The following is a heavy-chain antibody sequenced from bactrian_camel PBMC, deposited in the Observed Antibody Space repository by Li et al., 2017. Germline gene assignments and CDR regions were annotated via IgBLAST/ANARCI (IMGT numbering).Heavy chain of an antibody. J-gene: IGHJ4*01. CDR3: AFRHGYYCYSESWTRGYDY. D-gene: IGHD3*01. CDR1: GFNFTTLKMG. Sequence: HVQLVESGGGSVQAGGSLILSCKAIGFNFTTLKMGIGWYRQAPGNSCEEVSTISSDGTTDYHHSVTGRFTISRDNAKNTVWLQMNALKPEDTAMYYCAFRHGYYCYSESWTRGYDYWGQGTQVTVS. V-gene: IGHV3S53*01. CDR2: ISSDGTT.